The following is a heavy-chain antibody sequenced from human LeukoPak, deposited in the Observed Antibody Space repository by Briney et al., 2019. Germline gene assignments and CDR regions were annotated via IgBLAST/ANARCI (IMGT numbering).Heavy chain of an antibody. CDR3: AREAYYDRSGYYGDDGFDI. Sequence: PGGSLRLSCAASGFTFSSYAMSWVRQAPGKGLEWVSAISGSGGSTYYADSVKGRFTISRDNSKNTLYLQMNSLRAEDTAVYYCAREAYYDRSGYYGDDGFDIWGQGTMVTVSS. V-gene: IGHV3-23*01. CDR2: ISGSGGST. D-gene: IGHD3-22*01. CDR1: GFTFSSYA. J-gene: IGHJ3*02.